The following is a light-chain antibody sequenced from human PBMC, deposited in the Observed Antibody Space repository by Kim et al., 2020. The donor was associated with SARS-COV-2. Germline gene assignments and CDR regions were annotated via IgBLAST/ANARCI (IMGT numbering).Light chain of an antibody. V-gene: IGLV3-1*01. CDR1: KLGDKF. J-gene: IGLJ2*01. CDR3: QAWDNRNVV. CDR2: QDD. Sequence: SYELTQPPSVSVSPGQTATITCSGDKLGDKFASWFQQKPGQSPVLVIFQDDKRPPEIPERFSGSNSGNTATLTIRGAQTLDEADYSCQAWDNRNVVFGGGTQLTVL.